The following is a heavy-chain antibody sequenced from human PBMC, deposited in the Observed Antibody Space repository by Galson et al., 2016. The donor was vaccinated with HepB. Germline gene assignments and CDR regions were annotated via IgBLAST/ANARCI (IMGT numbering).Heavy chain of an antibody. D-gene: IGHD3-10*01. CDR1: GYSFTSYW. V-gene: IGHV5-51*01. J-gene: IGHJ4*02. Sequence: QSGAEVKKPGESLKISCKGSGYSFTSYWIGWVRQLPGKGLEWMGIIYPGDFDIRYSPSFQGQVTISADKSVSTAYLQWSSLKASDTAMYYCARRVTGSGGDYGRFDSGGQGTLVTVS. CDR2: IYPGDFDI. CDR3: ARRVTGSGGDYGRFDS.